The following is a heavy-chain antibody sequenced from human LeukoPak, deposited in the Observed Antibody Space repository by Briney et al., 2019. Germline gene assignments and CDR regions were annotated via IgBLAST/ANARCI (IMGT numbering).Heavy chain of an antibody. Sequence: SETLSLTCTVSGGSISSCYWSWIRQPPGKGLERIGYIYYSGSTNYNPSLKSRVTISVDTSKNQFSLKLSSVTAADTAVYYYARDVLYYDILTGLVVGPSTFDIWGQGTMATVSS. CDR2: IYYSGST. CDR1: GGSISSCY. CDR3: ARDVLYYDILTGLVVGPSTFDI. D-gene: IGHD3-9*01. V-gene: IGHV4-59*01. J-gene: IGHJ3*02.